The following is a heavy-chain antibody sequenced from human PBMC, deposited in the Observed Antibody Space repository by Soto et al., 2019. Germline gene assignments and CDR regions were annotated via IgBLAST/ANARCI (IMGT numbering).Heavy chain of an antibody. V-gene: IGHV4-61*05. D-gene: IGHD3-16*01. CDR1: GGSISSSSYY. CDR3: ARRYGGNFDY. J-gene: IGHJ4*02. Sequence: SETLSLTCTVSGGSISSSSYYWGWIRQPPGKGLEWIGYIFYSGSTNYNPSLKSRVTISVDTSKNQFSLKLSSVTAADTAVYYCARRYGGNFDYWGQGTLVTVSS. CDR2: IFYSGST.